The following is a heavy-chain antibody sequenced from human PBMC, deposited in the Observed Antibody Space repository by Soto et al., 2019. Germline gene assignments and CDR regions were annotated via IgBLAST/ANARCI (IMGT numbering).Heavy chain of an antibody. V-gene: IGHV1-3*01. CDR2: INAGNGNT. Sequence: QVQLVQSGAEVKKPGASVKVSCKASGYTFTSYAMHWVRQAPGQRLEWMGWINAGNGNTKYSQKFQGRVTITRDTSASTGYMELSSLRSEDTAVYYCARWGYGVEGDAFDIWGQGTMVTVSS. D-gene: IGHD4-17*01. J-gene: IGHJ3*02. CDR3: ARWGYGVEGDAFDI. CDR1: GYTFTSYA.